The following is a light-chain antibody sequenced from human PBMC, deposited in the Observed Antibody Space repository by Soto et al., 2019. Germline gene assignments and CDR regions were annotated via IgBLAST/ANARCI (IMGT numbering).Light chain of an antibody. Sequence: QAVVTQEPSLTVSPGGTVTLTCASSTGAVTSGYYPNWFQQKRGQPPRALIYSTSNNHSWTPARFSGSLLGGKAALTLSGVQPEDEAKYSCLLYYGGAHVFGTGTKLTVL. V-gene: IGLV7-43*01. CDR2: STS. CDR1: TGAVTSGYY. J-gene: IGLJ1*01. CDR3: LLYYGGAHV.